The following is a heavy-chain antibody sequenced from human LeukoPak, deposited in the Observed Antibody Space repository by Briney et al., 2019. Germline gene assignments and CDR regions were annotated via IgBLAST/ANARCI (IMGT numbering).Heavy chain of an antibody. J-gene: IGHJ5*02. V-gene: IGHV1-2*02. CDR2: IKPNSGGT. CDR1: GYTFTGYY. D-gene: IGHD3-10*01. CDR3: ATNILVRDIINWFDP. Sequence: ASVKVSCKASGYTFTGYYMHWARQAPGRGLEWMGWIKPNSGGTRSAQKFQGRVTMTRDTSISTAYMELSSLRYDDTAVYYCATNILVRDIINWFDPWGQGTLVTVSS.